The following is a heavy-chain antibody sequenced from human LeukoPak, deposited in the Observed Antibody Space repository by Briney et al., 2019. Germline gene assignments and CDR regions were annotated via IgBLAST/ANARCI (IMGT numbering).Heavy chain of an antibody. CDR1: GGSISSYY. CDR2: IYYSGST. D-gene: IGHD3-10*01. J-gene: IGHJ3*02. V-gene: IGHV4-59*08. Sequence: SETLSLTCTVSGGSISSYYWSWIRQPPGKGLEWIGYIYYSGSTNYNPSLKSRVTISVDTSTNQFSLKLSSVTVADTAVYYCARGFGKTDDAFDIWGQGTMVTVSS. CDR3: ARGFGKTDDAFDI.